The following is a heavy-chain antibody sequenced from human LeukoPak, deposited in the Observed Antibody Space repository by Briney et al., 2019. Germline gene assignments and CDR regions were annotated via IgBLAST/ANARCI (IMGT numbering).Heavy chain of an antibody. CDR2: INDNGGQR. CDR1: GFTFSSRD. V-gene: IGHV3-23*01. J-gene: IGHJ4*02. CDR3: AKTQWKVGATDYFDY. D-gene: IGHD1-26*01. Sequence: GGSLRLSCATSGFTFSSRDMNWVRQAPGKGLEWVSNINDNGGQRHYADSVKGRFTISRDNSKNMMFLQMDSLRAEDTAVYYCAKTQWKVGATDYFDYWGQGILVTVSS.